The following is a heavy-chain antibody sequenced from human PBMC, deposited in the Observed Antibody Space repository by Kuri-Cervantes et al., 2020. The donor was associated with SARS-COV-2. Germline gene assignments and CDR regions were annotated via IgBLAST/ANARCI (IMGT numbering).Heavy chain of an antibody. Sequence: GESLKISCAASGFTFSSYAMHWVRQAPGKGLEWVAVISYDGSNKYYADSVKGRFTISRDNSENTLYLQMNSLRAEDTAVYYCARGADFWSGLFYYYYYYMDVWGKGTTVTVSS. CDR3: ARGADFWSGLFYYYYYYMDV. CDR2: ISYDGSNK. CDR1: GFTFSSYA. V-gene: IGHV3-30*04. D-gene: IGHD3-3*01. J-gene: IGHJ6*03.